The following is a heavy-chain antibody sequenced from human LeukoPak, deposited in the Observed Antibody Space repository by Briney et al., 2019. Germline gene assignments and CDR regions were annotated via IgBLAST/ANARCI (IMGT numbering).Heavy chain of an antibody. CDR3: ARSSRFDWLLYFDS. Sequence: ASVKVSCKASGYTFTSYGINWVRQAPGQGLEWMRWISGYNGNTIYAENLQGRVNMTTDTSTSTAYIELGSLRSDDTAVFYCARSSRFDWLLYFDSWGQGTLVTVSS. V-gene: IGHV1-18*01. D-gene: IGHD3-9*01. CDR2: ISGYNGNT. CDR1: GYTFTSYG. J-gene: IGHJ4*02.